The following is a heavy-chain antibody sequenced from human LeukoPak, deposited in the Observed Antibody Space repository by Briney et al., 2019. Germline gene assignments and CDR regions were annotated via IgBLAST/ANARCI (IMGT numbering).Heavy chain of an antibody. V-gene: IGHV3-30*18. CDR3: AKDGRAYYDSSGPTDY. Sequence: GGSLRLSCAASGFTFSSYGMHWVRRAPGKGLEWVAVISYDGSNKYYADSVKGRFTISRDNSMNTLYLQMNSLRAEDTAVYYCAKDGRAYYDSSGPTDYWGQGTLVTVSS. CDR1: GFTFSSYG. D-gene: IGHD3-22*01. J-gene: IGHJ4*02. CDR2: ISYDGSNK.